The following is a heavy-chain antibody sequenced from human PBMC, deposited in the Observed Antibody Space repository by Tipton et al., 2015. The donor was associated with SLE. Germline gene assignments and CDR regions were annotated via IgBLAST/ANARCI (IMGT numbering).Heavy chain of an antibody. CDR2: IYTSGTT. Sequence: TLSLTCTVSAGSLSSGNYYWSWIRQPAGKGLEWIGQIYTSGTTSYNPSLKSRVTISLDKSKNQFSLKLTSVTAADTAVYFCAREGITIFGVFQRWGQGTQVSVSS. J-gene: IGHJ4*02. V-gene: IGHV4-61*09. CDR1: AGSLSSGNYY. D-gene: IGHD3-3*01. CDR3: AREGITIFGVFQR.